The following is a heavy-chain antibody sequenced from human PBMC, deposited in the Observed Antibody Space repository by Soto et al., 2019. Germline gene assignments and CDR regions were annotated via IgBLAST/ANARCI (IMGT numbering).Heavy chain of an antibody. D-gene: IGHD3-16*01. CDR1: GGSISTYY. V-gene: IGHV4-59*12. CDR3: ARGKPYTIPTPTFGRYYYYMDV. CDR2: ICCSGST. J-gene: IGHJ6*03. Sequence: SETLSLTCTVSGGSISTYYWNWIRQPPGKGLEWIGYICCSGSTNYNPSLKSRVTISVDTSKNQSSLKLSSVTAADTAVYYCARGKPYTIPTPTFGRYYYYMDVWGKGTTVTVSS.